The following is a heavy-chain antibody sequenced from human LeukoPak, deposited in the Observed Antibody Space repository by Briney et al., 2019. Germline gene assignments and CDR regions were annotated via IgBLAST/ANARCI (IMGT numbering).Heavy chain of an antibody. D-gene: IGHD6-13*01. CDR1: GYTFTGYY. J-gene: IGHJ4*02. CDR2: INPNSGDT. CDR3: ARGEGQLDFDY. V-gene: IGHV1-2*02. Sequence: ASVKVSCKASGYTFTGYYMHWVRQAPGQGLEWMGWINPNSGDTNYAQKLQGRVTMTTDTSTSTAYMELRSLRSDDTAVYYCARGEGQLDFDYWGQGTLVTVSS.